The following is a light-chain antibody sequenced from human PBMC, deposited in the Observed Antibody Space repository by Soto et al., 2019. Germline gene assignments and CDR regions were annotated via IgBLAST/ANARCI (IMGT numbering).Light chain of an antibody. Sequence: DIQMTQSPSTLSASVGDRVTITCRASQSISNHLNLYQQKPGKAPKLLIFAASSLQSGVPSRFSGSRSGPDFTLTISSLQPEDFATYYCQQSYSSPPTFGQGTKVDIK. CDR1: QSISNH. V-gene: IGKV1-39*01. J-gene: IGKJ1*01. CDR3: QQSYSSPPT. CDR2: AAS.